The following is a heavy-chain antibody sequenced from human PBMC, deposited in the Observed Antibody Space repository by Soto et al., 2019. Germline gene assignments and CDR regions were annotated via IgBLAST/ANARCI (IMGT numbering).Heavy chain of an antibody. CDR1: GGTFSSYA. D-gene: IGHD3-3*01. CDR2: IIPIFGTA. Sequence: SVKVSCKASGGTFSSYAISWVRQAPGQGLEWMGVIIPIFGTANYAQKFQGRVTITADESTSTAYMELSSLRSEDTAVYYCARGHVKLYHYFDYWGQGTLVTVSS. J-gene: IGHJ4*02. V-gene: IGHV1-69*13. CDR3: ARGHVKLYHYFDY.